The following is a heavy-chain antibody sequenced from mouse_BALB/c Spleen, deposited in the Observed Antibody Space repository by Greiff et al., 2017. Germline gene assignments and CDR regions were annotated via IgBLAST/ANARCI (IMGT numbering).Heavy chain of an antibody. J-gene: IGHJ3*01. CDR3: AREGDRYDGAWFAY. CDR2: ISYSGST. Sequence: EVQLQESGPGLVKPSQSLSLTCTVTGYSITSDYAWNWIRQFPGNKLEWMGYISYSGSTSYNPSLKSRISITRDTSKNQFFLQLNSVTTEDTATYYCAREGDRYDGAWFAYWGQGTLVTVSA. V-gene: IGHV3-2*02. D-gene: IGHD2-14*01. CDR1: GYSITSDYA.